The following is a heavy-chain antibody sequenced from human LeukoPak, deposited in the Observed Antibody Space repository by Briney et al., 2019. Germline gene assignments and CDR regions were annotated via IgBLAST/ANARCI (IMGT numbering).Heavy chain of an antibody. Sequence: SETLSLTCAVPGYSISNSYYWGWIRQPPGKGLEWIGSIYHTGGTYYNPSLKSRVTISIDTSKNQFSLNLSSVTAADTAVYYCARDAHTYYYDTSGYYFEYWGQGALVTVSS. CDR2: IYHTGGT. CDR1: GYSISNSYY. CDR3: ARDAHTYYYDTSGYYFEY. D-gene: IGHD3-22*01. V-gene: IGHV4-38-2*02. J-gene: IGHJ4*02.